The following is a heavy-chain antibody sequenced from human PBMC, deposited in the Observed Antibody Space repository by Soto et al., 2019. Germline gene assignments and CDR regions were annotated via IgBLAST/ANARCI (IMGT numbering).Heavy chain of an antibody. CDR1: GFTFSSYG. D-gene: IGHD2-8*02. J-gene: IGHJ4*02. Sequence: EVQLLESGGGLVQPVGSLRLSCAASGFTFSSYGMAWVRQAPGEGLEWVSAIRGSDGSTYYADSVKGRFTISRDHSKNTLYLQMNSLRAADTAVYYCAKKAKGDYWFQFDYWGQGTLVTVS. V-gene: IGHV3-23*01. CDR2: IRGSDGST. CDR3: AKKAKGDYWFQFDY.